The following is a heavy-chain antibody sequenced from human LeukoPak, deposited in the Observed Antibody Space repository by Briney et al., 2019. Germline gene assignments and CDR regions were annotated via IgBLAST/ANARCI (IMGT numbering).Heavy chain of an antibody. CDR1: GFTFSSYS. CDR3: ARGPRPGNRAFDI. J-gene: IGHJ3*02. V-gene: IGHV3-21*01. CDR2: ISSSSSYT. Sequence: GGSLRLSCAASGFTFSSYSMNWVRQAPGKGLEWVSSISSSSSYTYYADSVKGRFTISRDNAKNSLYLQMNSLRAEDTAVYYCARGPRPGNRAFDIWGQGTVVTVSS.